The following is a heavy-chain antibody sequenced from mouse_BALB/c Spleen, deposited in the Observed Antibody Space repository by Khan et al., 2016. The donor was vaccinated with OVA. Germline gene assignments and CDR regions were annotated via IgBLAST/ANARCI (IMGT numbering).Heavy chain of an antibody. D-gene: IGHD4-1*01. CDR1: GYSITSDYA. Sequence: EVQLQESGPGLVKPSQSLSLTCTVTGYSITSDYAWNWIRQFPGNKLEWMGYITYSGSTSYNPSLKSRISVTRDTSKNQFFLQLNSVTTEDTATYYGAMGRTYWGQGTRVTVSA. CDR2: ITYSGST. V-gene: IGHV3-2*02. J-gene: IGHJ3*01. CDR3: AMGRTY.